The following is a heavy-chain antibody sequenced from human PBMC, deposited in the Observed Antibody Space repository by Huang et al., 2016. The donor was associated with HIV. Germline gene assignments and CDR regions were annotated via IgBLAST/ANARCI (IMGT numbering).Heavy chain of an antibody. CDR3: ARDGAVAGDFDY. CDR1: GYTFTSFD. J-gene: IGHJ4*02. CDR2: MNPNSGYT. D-gene: IGHD6-19*01. Sequence: QVQVVQSGAEVKKSGASVKVSCKASGYTFTSFDINWVRQAPGQGLEGMGWMNPNSGYTGTAQKFKGRVTMTRNTSITTAYMELSSLTSEDTAVYYCARDGAVAGDFDYWGQGTLVTVSS. V-gene: IGHV1-8*01.